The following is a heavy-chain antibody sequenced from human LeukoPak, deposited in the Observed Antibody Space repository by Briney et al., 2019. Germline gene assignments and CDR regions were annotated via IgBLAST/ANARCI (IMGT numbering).Heavy chain of an antibody. V-gene: IGHV5-10-1*01. CDR1: GYSFTSYW. Sequence: GESLKISCKGSGYSFTSYWISWVRQMPGKGLEWMGRIDPSDSYTNYSPSFQGHVTISADKSICTAYLQWSSLKASDTAMYYCARELELRSLYYYYGMDVWGQGTTVTVSS. CDR2: IDPSDSYT. CDR3: ARELELRSLYYYYGMDV. D-gene: IGHD1-7*01. J-gene: IGHJ6*02.